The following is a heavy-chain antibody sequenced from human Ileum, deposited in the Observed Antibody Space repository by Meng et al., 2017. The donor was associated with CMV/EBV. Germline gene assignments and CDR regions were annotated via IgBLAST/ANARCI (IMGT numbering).Heavy chain of an antibody. CDR3: ARDREWGCTSSSCQTNWFDP. CDR1: GGSISNYY. CDR2: IYSSGST. V-gene: IGHV4-4*07. Sequence: QVQLPESVPGLVKPSETLSLTCTVSGGSISNYYWNWIRQPAGKGLEWIGRIYSSGSTKYNPSLKSRVTMSVDTSQNQFSLKLNSVTAADTAVYYCARDREWGCTSSSCQTNWFDPWGQGTLVTVSS. D-gene: IGHD2-2*01. J-gene: IGHJ5*02.